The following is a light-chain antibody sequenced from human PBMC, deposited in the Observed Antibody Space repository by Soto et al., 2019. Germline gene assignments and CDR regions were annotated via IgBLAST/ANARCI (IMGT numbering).Light chain of an antibody. CDR3: HHLAGT. CDR2: AAS. CDR1: QDISGY. V-gene: IGKV1-9*01. Sequence: QLTQSPSSLSASMGDRVTITCRASQDISGYLAWYQQQPGKAPKLLIYAASTLHSGVPTRFSGSGSGTEFILTIGRLQPEDFATYYCHHLAGTFGQGTKLEMK. J-gene: IGKJ2*01.